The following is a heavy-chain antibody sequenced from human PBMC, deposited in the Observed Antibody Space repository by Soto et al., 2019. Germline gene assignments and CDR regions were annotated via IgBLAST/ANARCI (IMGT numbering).Heavy chain of an antibody. V-gene: IGHV3-23*01. CDR3: AKEIAVGDFDFWSASPFDF. Sequence: GGSLRLSCTASGFTFNTYAMSWVRQAPGKGLEWVSTISAGGSSKYHADSVRGRFTISRDNSKNALYLQMNSLRADDTAVYYCAKEIAVGDFDFWSASPFDFWGQGTLVTVSS. CDR1: GFTFNTYA. CDR2: ISAGGSSK. J-gene: IGHJ4*02. D-gene: IGHD3-3*01.